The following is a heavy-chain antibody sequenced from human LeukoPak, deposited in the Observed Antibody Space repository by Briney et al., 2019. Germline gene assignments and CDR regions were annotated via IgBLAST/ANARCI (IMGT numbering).Heavy chain of an antibody. CDR2: VKQDGSEK. D-gene: IGHD3-10*02. Sequence: GGSLRLSCAASGFTLSNYWMAWVRQTPGKRQEWVANVKQDGSEKFYADSVKGRFTISRDNAKNSLYLQMDSLRAEDTAVYYCVRDVRGGHFDYWGQGTLVTVSS. J-gene: IGHJ4*02. CDR1: GFTLSNYW. V-gene: IGHV3-7*03. CDR3: VRDVRGGHFDY.